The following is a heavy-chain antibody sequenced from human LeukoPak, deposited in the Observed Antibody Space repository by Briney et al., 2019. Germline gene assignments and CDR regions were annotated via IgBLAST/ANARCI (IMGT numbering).Heavy chain of an antibody. CDR3: ARARGYCSGGSCRPDY. D-gene: IGHD2-15*01. CDR2: ITTSSSYI. J-gene: IGHJ4*02. Sequence: GGSLRLSCAASGFTFSSYSMNWVRQAPGKGLEWVSPITTSSSYIYYAASVKGRFTISRDNAKNSLDLQMNSLRAEATAVYYCARARGYCSGGSCRPDYWGQGTLVTVSS. V-gene: IGHV3-21*06. CDR1: GFTFSSYS.